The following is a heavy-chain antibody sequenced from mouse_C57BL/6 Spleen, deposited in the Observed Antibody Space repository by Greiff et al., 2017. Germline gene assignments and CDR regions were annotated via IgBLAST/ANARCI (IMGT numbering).Heavy chain of an antibody. CDR2: ISSGSSTI. J-gene: IGHJ2*01. D-gene: IGHD1-1*01. V-gene: IGHV5-17*01. Sequence: EVKLMESGGGLVKPGGSLKLSCAASGFTFSDYGMHWVRQAPEKGLEWVAYISSGSSTIYYADTVKGRFTISRDNAKNTLFLQMTSLRSEDTAMYYCARGTTVDPYYFDYWGQGTTLTVSS. CDR1: GFTFSDYG. CDR3: ARGTTVDPYYFDY.